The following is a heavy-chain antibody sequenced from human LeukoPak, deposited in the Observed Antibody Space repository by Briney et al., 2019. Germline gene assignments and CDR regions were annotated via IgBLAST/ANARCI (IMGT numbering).Heavy chain of an antibody. CDR3: ERGGGMAYGSALSS. Sequence: SETLSLTCAVYGGSFSGYYWSWIRQPPGKGLEWIGEINHSGSTNYNPSLKSRVTISVDTSKNQFSLELSSVTAADTAVYYCERGGGMAYGSALSSWGQGTLVTVSS. CDR1: GGSFSGYY. J-gene: IGHJ4*02. V-gene: IGHV4-34*01. D-gene: IGHD3-10*01. CDR2: INHSGST.